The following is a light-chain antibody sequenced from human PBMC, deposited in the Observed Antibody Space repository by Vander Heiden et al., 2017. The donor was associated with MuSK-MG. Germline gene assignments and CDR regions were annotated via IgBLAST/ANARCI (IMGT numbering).Light chain of an antibody. J-gene: IGKJ3*01. Sequence: DIQMTQSPSSLSASVGDRVTITCRASQSISGYLNWYQQKPGKAPKLLIYAASSLQSGVPSRFSGSGSGADFTLTISSLQPEDFAIYHCQQRDNTLFTFGHGTKVDMK. CDR3: QQRDNTLFT. CDR1: QSISGY. CDR2: AAS. V-gene: IGKV1-39*01.